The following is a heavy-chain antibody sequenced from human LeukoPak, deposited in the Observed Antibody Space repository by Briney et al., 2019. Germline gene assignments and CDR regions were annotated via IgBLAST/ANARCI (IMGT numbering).Heavy chain of an antibody. J-gene: IGHJ6*03. Sequence: ASVKVSCKASGYTFTSYGISWVRQAPGQGLEWMGWISAYNGNTNYAQKLQGRVTMTTDTSTSTAYMELRSLRSDDTAVYYCARDPKNYGDHDRYYYYYMDVWGKGTTVTVSS. CDR3: ARDPKNYGDHDRYYYYYMDV. D-gene: IGHD4-17*01. CDR2: ISAYNGNT. V-gene: IGHV1-18*01. CDR1: GYTFTSYG.